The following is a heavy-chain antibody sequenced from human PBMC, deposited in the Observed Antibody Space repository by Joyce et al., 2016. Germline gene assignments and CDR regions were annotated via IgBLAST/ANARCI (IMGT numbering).Heavy chain of an antibody. D-gene: IGHD4-17*01. CDR2: RHPRSGGT. CDR3: ARSLGGDYGDYHFDY. Sequence: QVQLVQSGTEVKKPGASVTVSCKASGYTFTGYFIHWVRQAPGQGREWMGWRHPRSGGTTYSQNFQGKVTMTRDTYISTAYMDLSSLGSDDTAVYYCARSLGGDYGDYHFDYWGQGTLVTVSS. V-gene: IGHV1-2*02. CDR1: GYTFTGYF. J-gene: IGHJ4*02.